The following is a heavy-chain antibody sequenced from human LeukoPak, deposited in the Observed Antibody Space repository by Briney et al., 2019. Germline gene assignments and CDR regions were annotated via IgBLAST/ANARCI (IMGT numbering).Heavy chain of an antibody. J-gene: IGHJ4*02. CDR3: AKDNGSGSRNFDY. CDR2: VSGSAGST. D-gene: IGHD2-15*01. CDR1: GFTFNNYA. V-gene: IGHV3-23*01. Sequence: GGSLRLSCAASGFTFNNYAMSWVRQAPGKGLEWVSAVSGSAGSTYYADSVKGRFTISRDNPKNMLYLQMNSLRTEDTAVYYCAKDNGSGSRNFDYWGQGTLVTVSS.